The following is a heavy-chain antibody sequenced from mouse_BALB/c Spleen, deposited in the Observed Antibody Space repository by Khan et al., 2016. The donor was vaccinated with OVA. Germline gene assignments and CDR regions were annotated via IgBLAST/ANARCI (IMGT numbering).Heavy chain of an antibody. V-gene: IGHV5-15*02. Sequence: VQLVESGGGLVQPGGSRKLSCAASGFTFSDYGMAWVRQAPGKGPEWVAFISTLAYSIYYADTVTGRFTISRENAKNTLYLEMSALGSEDTAMYYCEESWAIDYWGQGTSVTVSS. CDR1: GFTFSDYG. CDR3: EESWAIDY. J-gene: IGHJ4*01. CDR2: ISTLAYSI.